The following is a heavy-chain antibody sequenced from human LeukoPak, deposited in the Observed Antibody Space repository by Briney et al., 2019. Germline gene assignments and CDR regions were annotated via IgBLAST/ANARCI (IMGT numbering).Heavy chain of an antibody. J-gene: IGHJ5*02. CDR2: ISSSSSYI. D-gene: IGHD3-10*01. CDR3: ARDPSKLWFGEVPRFDP. Sequence: PGGSLRLSCAASGSTFSSYSMNWVRQAPGKGLEWVSSISSSSSYIYYADSVKGRFTIPRDNAKNPLYLQMNSLRAEDTAVYYCARDPSKLWFGEVPRFDPWGQGTLVTVSS. CDR1: GSTFSSYS. V-gene: IGHV3-21*01.